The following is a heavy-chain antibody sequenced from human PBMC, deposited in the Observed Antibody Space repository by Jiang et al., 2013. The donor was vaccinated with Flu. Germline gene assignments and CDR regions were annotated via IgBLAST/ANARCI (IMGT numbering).Heavy chain of an antibody. J-gene: IGHJ5*02. V-gene: IGHV4-59*08. CDR2: IYYSGST. D-gene: IGHD4-11*01. Sequence: GGSISSYYWSWIRQPPGKGLEWIGYIYYSGSTNYNPSLKSRVTISVDTSKNQFSLKLSSVTAADTAVYYCARQTSTVKGDWFDPWGQGTLVTVSS. CDR1: GGSISSYY. CDR3: ARQTSTVKGDWFDP.